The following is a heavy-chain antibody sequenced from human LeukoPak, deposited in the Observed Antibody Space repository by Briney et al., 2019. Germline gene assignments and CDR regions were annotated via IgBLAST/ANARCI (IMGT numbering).Heavy chain of an antibody. D-gene: IGHD2-15*01. V-gene: IGHV3-11*04. J-gene: IGHJ4*02. CDR3: ARAGKWSSLGHLDY. Sequence: GGSLRLSCAAAGFTFSDYYMSWIRQAPGKGLEWVSYISSSSSTIYYADSVKGRFTIPRDNAKNSLYLQMNSLRAEDTAVYYCARAGKWSSLGHLDYWGQGTLVTVSS. CDR2: ISSSSSTI. CDR1: GFTFSDYY.